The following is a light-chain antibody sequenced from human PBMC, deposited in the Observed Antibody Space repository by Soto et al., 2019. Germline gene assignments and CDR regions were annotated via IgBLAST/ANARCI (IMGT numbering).Light chain of an antibody. CDR2: WAS. CDR3: HQSYSQALT. Sequence: DFVLTQSPDSLAVSLGERATINCKSSQSVLYSSNNKNYFAWYQQKPGQPPKLLIYWASTRASGVPDRFRGSGSGTDFTLTISSLQAEDVAVYYCHQSYSQALTFGGGTKAEIK. CDR1: QSVLYSSNNKNY. J-gene: IGKJ4*01. V-gene: IGKV4-1*01.